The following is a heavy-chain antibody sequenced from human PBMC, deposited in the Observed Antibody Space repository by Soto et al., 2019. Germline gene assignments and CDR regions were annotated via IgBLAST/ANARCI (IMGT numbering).Heavy chain of an antibody. CDR2: FDPEDGVT. V-gene: IGHV1-24*01. CDR3: AAGGPRWLHSPFDY. Sequence: QVQLLQSGAEVKKPGASVKVSCKVSGHTLTELSMHWVRQAPGRGLAWMGGFDPEDGVTIFAQQFQGRVTMTEDTSTDSTYMEWTSLRSEDTAVYYCAAGGPRWLHSPFDYWGQGTLVNISS. J-gene: IGHJ4*02. D-gene: IGHD6-19*01. CDR1: GHTLTELS.